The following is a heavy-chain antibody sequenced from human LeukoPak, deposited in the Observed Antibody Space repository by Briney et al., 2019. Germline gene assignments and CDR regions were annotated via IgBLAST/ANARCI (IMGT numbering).Heavy chain of an antibody. V-gene: IGHV1-69*13. CDR1: GGTFSSYA. J-gene: IGHJ4*02. CDR3: ARVGLTFFYFDY. D-gene: IGHD1-14*01. CDR2: IIPIFGTA. Sequence: SVKVTCKASGGTFSSYAISWVRQAPGQGLEWMGGIIPIFGTANYAQKFQGRVTITADESTSTAYMELSSLRSEDTAVYYCARVGLTFFYFDYWGQGTPVTVSS.